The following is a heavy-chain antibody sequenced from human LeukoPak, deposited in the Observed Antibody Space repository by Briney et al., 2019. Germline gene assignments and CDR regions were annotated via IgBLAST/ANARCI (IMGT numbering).Heavy chain of an antibody. V-gene: IGHV7-4-1*02. CDR3: ARESYDSSGPNDY. J-gene: IGHJ4*02. Sequence: ASVKVSCKASGYTFTTYPINWVRRAPGQGLEWMGWINTNTGNPTYAQGFTGRFVFSLDTSVSTAYLQISSLKAEDTAVYYCARESYDSSGPNDYWGQGTLVTVSS. D-gene: IGHD3-22*01. CDR2: INTNTGNP. CDR1: GYTFTTYP.